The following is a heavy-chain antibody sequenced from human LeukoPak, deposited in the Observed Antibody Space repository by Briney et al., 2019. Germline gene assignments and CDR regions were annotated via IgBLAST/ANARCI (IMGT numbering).Heavy chain of an antibody. CDR1: GFTFDDYA. Sequence: GRSLRLSCAASGFTFDDYAMHWVRQAPGKGLEWVSGISWNSAGIHYADSVKGRFTISRDNAKNSLYLQMNGLRPEDTALYYCAKATRSSLVASFDVWGHGTMVTVSS. CDR3: AKATRSSLVASFDV. CDR2: ISWNSAGI. J-gene: IGHJ3*01. D-gene: IGHD2-8*02. V-gene: IGHV3-9*01.